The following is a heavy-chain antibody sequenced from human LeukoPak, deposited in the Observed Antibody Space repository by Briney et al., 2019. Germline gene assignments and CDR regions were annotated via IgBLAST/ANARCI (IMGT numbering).Heavy chain of an antibody. CDR2: ISNSSSYI. CDR3: ARRVAVADNYFDY. J-gene: IGHJ4*02. V-gene: IGHV3-21*01. CDR1: GFTYNNYR. D-gene: IGHD6-19*01. Sequence: GGSLRLPCEASGFTYNNYRMHWVRQAPGRGLEWVSSISNSSSYIYYSDSVKSRFTISRDNAKNSLHLQMASLRAEDTGVYYCARRVAVADNYFDYWGQGTLVTVSS.